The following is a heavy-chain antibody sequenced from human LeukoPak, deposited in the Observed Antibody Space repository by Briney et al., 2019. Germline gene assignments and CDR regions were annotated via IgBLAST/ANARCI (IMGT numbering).Heavy chain of an antibody. D-gene: IGHD2-2*01. CDR2: INPNSGGT. V-gene: IGHV1-2*02. Sequence: GSVKVSCKASGYTFTGYYMHWVRQAPGQGLEWMGWINPNSGGTNYAQRFQGRVTMTRDTSISTVYMELSRLRSDDTAVYYCATGYCSSTSCFDYWGQGTLVTVSS. CDR1: GYTFTGYY. CDR3: ATGYCSSTSCFDY. J-gene: IGHJ4*02.